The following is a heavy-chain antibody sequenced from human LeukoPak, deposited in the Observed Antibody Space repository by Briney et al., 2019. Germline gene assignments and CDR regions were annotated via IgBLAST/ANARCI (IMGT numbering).Heavy chain of an antibody. CDR2: ISWNSGSI. J-gene: IGHJ4*02. V-gene: IGHV3-9*01. CDR3: AKDNAEYGDYVDY. D-gene: IGHD4-17*01. Sequence: PGRSLRLSCAASGFTFDDYAMHWVRQAPGKGLEWVSGISWNSGSIGYADSVKGRFTISRDNAKNSLYLQMNSLRAEDTALYYCAKDNAEYGDYVDYWGQGTLVTVSS. CDR1: GFTFDDYA.